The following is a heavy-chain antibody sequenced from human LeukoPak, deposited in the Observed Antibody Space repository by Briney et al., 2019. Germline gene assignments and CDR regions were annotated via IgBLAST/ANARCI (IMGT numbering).Heavy chain of an antibody. Sequence: PGGSLRLSCAASGFTFSSYAMHWVRQAPGKGLEWVAVISYDGSNKYYADSVKGRFTISRDHSKNTLYLQMNSLRAEDTAVYYCATSKGRSGELLASFDYWGQGTLVTVSS. V-gene: IGHV3-30-3*01. D-gene: IGHD3-10*01. CDR1: GFTFSSYA. CDR3: ATSKGRSGELLASFDY. J-gene: IGHJ4*02. CDR2: ISYDGSNK.